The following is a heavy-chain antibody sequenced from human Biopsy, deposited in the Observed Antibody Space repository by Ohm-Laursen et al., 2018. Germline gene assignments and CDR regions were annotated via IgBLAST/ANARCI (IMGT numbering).Heavy chain of an antibody. CDR2: INSDGSST. J-gene: IGHJ4*02. CDR1: EFIFSRFW. V-gene: IGHV3-74*01. CDR3: ARAYPPPGRRLVVVAGDFDC. Sequence: SLRLSCSASEFIFSRFWMYWVRHAPGKGLGWVSRINSDGSSTNYADAVKGRFTISRDNAKNSLYLQMNSLRAEDTAVYYCARAYPPPGRRLVVVAGDFDCWGQGTRVTVSS. D-gene: IGHD2-15*01.